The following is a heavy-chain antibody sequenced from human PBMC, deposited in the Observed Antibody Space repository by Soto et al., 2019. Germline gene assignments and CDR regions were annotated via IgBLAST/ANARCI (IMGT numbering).Heavy chain of an antibody. D-gene: IGHD3-3*01. CDR3: ARDAFYDFWSGGNWFDP. J-gene: IGHJ5*02. Sequence: ASVKVSCKASGYTFTSYGISWVRQAPGQGLEWMGWISAYNGNTNYAQKLQGRVTMTTDTSTSTAYMELRSLRSDDTAVYYCARDAFYDFWSGGNWFDPWGQGTPVTVYS. V-gene: IGHV1-18*01. CDR1: GYTFTSYG. CDR2: ISAYNGNT.